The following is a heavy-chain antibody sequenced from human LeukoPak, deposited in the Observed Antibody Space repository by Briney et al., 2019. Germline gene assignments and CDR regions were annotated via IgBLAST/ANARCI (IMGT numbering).Heavy chain of an antibody. CDR2: ISYDGSNK. Sequence: GGSLRLSCAASGFTFSSYGMHWVRQAPGKGLEWVAVISYDGSNKYYADSVKGRFTISRDNSKNTLYLQMNSLRAEDTAVYYCATVDTAMAIDYWGQGTLVTVSS. D-gene: IGHD5-18*01. CDR1: GFTFSSYG. V-gene: IGHV3-30*03. CDR3: ATVDTAMAIDY. J-gene: IGHJ4*02.